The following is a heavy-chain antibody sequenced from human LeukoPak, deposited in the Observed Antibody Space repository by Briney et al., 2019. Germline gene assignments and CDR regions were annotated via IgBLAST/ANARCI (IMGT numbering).Heavy chain of an antibody. CDR3: ASPPGEAAAGFDY. Sequence: SETLSLTCTVSGGSISSSSYYWGWVRQPPGKGLEWIGSIYYSGSTYYNPSLKSRVTISVDTSKNQFSLKLSSVTAADTAVYYCASPPGEAAAGFDYWGQGTLVTVSS. CDR1: GGSISSSSYY. J-gene: IGHJ4*02. CDR2: IYYSGST. D-gene: IGHD6-13*01. V-gene: IGHV4-39*07.